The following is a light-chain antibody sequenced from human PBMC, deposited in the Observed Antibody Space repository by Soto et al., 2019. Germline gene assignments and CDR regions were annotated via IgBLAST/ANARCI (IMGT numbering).Light chain of an antibody. Sequence: QCELTEPASVAGPPGQSITISCAGTSSDVGGYDFVSWYQHHPGRAPKLLIYEVSGRPSGVSYRFSGSKSGNTASLIISGLQAEDEAYYYCSSYGSSGTSVFGTGTKVTVL. CDR3: SSYGSSGTSV. V-gene: IGLV2-14*01. J-gene: IGLJ1*01. CDR1: SSDVGGYDF. CDR2: EVS.